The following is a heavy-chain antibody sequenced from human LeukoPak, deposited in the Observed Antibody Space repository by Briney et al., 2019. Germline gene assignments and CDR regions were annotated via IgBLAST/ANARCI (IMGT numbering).Heavy chain of an antibody. CDR2: ISSSGTTI. CDR3: ARRRDSGSLQHFDC. Sequence: GGTLRLSCAASGFTFRSYGMNWVRQAPGKGLEWVSYISSSGTTIYYADSVKGRFTISRDNAKNSLYLQMNSLRAEDTAVYYCARRRDSGSLQHFDCWGQGTLVTVSS. D-gene: IGHD1-26*01. V-gene: IGHV3-48*04. J-gene: IGHJ4*02. CDR1: GFTFRSYG.